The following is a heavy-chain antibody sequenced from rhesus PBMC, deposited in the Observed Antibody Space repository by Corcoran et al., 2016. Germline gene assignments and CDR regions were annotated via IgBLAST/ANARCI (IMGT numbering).Heavy chain of an antibody. CDR3: ARVLRYSGRAGHY. J-gene: IGHJ4*01. CDR2: IYWNDSK. D-gene: IGHD6-25*01. V-gene: IGHV2-95*01. Sequence: QVTLKESGPALVKPTQTLTLTCTFSGLSVSTSGTGVGWNRHRPGKAREWLARIYWNDSKYYSTSLNSRLTISKDTAKNQVVLTMTNMDPVDTATYYCARVLRYSGRAGHYWGQGVLVTVSS. CDR1: GLSVSTSGTG.